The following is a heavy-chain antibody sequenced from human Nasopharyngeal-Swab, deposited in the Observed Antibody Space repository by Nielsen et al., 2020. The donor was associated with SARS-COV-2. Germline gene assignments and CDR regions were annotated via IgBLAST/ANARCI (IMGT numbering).Heavy chain of an antibody. CDR3: VGQSPEGYYYYYMDV. Sequence: GGSLRLSCAASGFTFSSYSMNWVRQAPGKGLEWVSAITSSSTYTYYADSVKGRFTISRDNAKNTLFLQMNSVRVEDTAVYYCVGQSPEGYYYYYMDVWGTGTTVTVSS. CDR1: GFTFSSYS. CDR2: ITSSSTYT. J-gene: IGHJ6*03. V-gene: IGHV3-21*01.